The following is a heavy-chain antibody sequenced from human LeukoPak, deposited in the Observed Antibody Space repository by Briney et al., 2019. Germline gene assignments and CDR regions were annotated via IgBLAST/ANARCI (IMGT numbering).Heavy chain of an antibody. Sequence: SETLSLTCAVYGGSFNIYYWGWIRQPPGKGLEWVGYIYYSGGTNYNPSPTSRATISVDTSEKQFSLMLRSVTAADTAGYYCARENYYYGMDVWGQGTTVTVSS. CDR3: ARENYYYGMDV. CDR1: GGSFNIYY. V-gene: IGHV4-59*01. CDR2: IYYSGGT. J-gene: IGHJ6*02.